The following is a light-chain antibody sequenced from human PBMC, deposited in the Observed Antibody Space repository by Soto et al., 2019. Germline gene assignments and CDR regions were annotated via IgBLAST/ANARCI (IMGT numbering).Light chain of an antibody. V-gene: IGLV1-40*01. CDR3: QSYDSSLSGWV. CDR1: GAGYD. J-gene: IGLJ3*02. Sequence: QSVLTQPPSASGSPGQRVTISCIGAGYDVHWNQQHPGTAPKVLIYGNNNRPSGVPDRFSGSKSGTSASLAITGLQAEDEADYYCQSYDSSLSGWVFGGGTKLTVL. CDR2: GNN.